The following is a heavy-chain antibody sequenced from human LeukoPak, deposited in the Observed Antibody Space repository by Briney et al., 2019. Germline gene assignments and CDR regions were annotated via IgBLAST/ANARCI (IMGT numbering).Heavy chain of an antibody. Sequence: KPSETLTLTCTVSVGPISSSSYYWAWIRQPPGKVLEWYGRIYYNGSTYYHPSLKSQLTISVDASQNQFSLKLSSVTAADPTVYYCGRPSWGYSLAFDIWGQGTMVTVSS. J-gene: IGHJ3*02. D-gene: IGHD5-18*01. CDR1: VGPISSSSYY. CDR3: GRPSWGYSLAFDI. CDR2: IYYNGST. V-gene: IGHV4-39*01.